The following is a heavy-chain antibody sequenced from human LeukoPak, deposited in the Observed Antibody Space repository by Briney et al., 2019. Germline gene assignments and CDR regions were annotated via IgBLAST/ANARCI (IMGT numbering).Heavy chain of an antibody. Sequence: GGSLRLSCAASGFTFSSYWMSWVRQAPGKGLEWVANIKQDGSEKYYVDSVKGRFTISRDNAKNSLYLQMNSLRAEDTAVYYCARNHITIPPWFDPWGQGTLVTVSS. J-gene: IGHJ5*02. D-gene: IGHD3-10*01. CDR3: ARNHITIPPWFDP. V-gene: IGHV3-7*03. CDR2: IKQDGSEK. CDR1: GFTFSSYW.